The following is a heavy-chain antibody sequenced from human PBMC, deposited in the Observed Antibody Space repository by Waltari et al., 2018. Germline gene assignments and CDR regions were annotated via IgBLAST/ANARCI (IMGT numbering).Heavy chain of an antibody. CDR3: ATGATSASLSGATEVAGQDYGNYYYYGMDV. Sequence: QVQLVQSGAEVKKPGASVKVSCKVSGYTLTELSMHWSRQAPGKGLEWMGGLDREDGETIYAQKFQGRVTMTEDTSTDTAYMELSSLGSEDTAVYYCATGATSASLSGATEVAGQDYGNYYYYGMDVWGQGTTVTVSS. CDR1: GYTLTELS. D-gene: IGHD6-19*01. V-gene: IGHV1-24*01. CDR2: LDREDGET. J-gene: IGHJ6*02.